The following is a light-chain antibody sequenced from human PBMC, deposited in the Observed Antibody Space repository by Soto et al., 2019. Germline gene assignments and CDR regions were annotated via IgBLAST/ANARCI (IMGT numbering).Light chain of an antibody. CDR3: QQYGGSPTWT. CDR2: GTS. V-gene: IGKV3-20*01. J-gene: IGKJ1*01. Sequence: ETVLTQSPATLSLSPGERATLSCRTSQSVSSSYLAWYQQKPGQAPRLLIHGTSTRATGIPNRFSGSGSGTDFTLTISGLEAEDVAVYYCQQYGGSPTWTFGQWTKVEIK. CDR1: QSVSSSY.